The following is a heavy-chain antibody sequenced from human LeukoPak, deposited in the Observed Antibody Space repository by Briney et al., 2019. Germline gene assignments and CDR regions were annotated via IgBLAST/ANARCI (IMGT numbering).Heavy chain of an antibody. V-gene: IGHV3-74*01. J-gene: IGHJ4*02. CDR2: INSDGSST. CDR1: GFTFSSYW. CDR3: AKRNTMIRGGPSFDY. Sequence: GGSLRLSCAASGFTFSSYWMHWVRQAPGKGLVWVSRINSDGSSTNYADSVKGRFTVSRDNSKNTLYLQMTNLRPEDTAKYYCAKRNTMIRGGPSFDYWGQGILVAVSS. D-gene: IGHD3-10*01.